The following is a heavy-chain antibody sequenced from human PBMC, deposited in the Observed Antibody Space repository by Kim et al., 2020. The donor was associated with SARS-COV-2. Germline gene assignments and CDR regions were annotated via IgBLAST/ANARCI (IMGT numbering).Heavy chain of an antibody. Sequence: GGSLRLSCAASGFIFSTYWMHWVRQAPGKGPVWVSRINVDGSRTTYADCAKGRFTISRDNAKNTLYLQLNSLTAEDTAVYYCARVHANKDEWIDPWGQGTLVTVSS. CDR3: ARVHANKDEWIDP. CDR2: INVDGSRT. D-gene: IGHD3-3*01. V-gene: IGHV3-74*01. J-gene: IGHJ5*02. CDR1: GFIFSTYW.